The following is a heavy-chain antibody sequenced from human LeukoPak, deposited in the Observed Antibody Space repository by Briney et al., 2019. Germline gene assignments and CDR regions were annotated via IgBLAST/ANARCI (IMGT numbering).Heavy chain of an antibody. Sequence: PSETLSLTCAVYGGSFSGYYWSWIRQPPGEGLEWIGEINHSGSTNYNPSLKSRVTISVDTSKNQFSLKLSSVTAADTAVYYCARGPTGLYYYYYYMDVWGKGTTVTVSS. CDR2: INHSGST. J-gene: IGHJ6*03. CDR1: GGSFSGYY. CDR3: ARGPTGLYYYYYYMDV. V-gene: IGHV4-34*01. D-gene: IGHD3/OR15-3a*01.